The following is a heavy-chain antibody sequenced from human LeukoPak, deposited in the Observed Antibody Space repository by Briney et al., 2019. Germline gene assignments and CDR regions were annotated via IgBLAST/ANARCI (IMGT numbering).Heavy chain of an antibody. Sequence: GGSLRLSCAASGFTFSSYGMYWVRQAPGKGLEWVAVIWYDGSNKYYADSVKGRFTISRDNSKNTLSLQMNSLRAEDTAVYYCARTQQWLVREHYYYGMDVWGQGTTVTVSS. D-gene: IGHD6-19*01. CDR2: IWYDGSNK. CDR3: ARTQQWLVREHYYYGMDV. CDR1: GFTFSSYG. J-gene: IGHJ6*02. V-gene: IGHV3-33*01.